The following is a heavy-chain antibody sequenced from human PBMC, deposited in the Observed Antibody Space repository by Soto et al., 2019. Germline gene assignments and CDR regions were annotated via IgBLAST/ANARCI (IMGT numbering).Heavy chain of an antibody. Sequence: QVQLVQSGAEVKKPGASVKVSCKASGYTFTSYGISWVRQAPGQGLEWMGWISAYNGNTNYAQKLQGRVTMTTDTSTSTAYMELRSLRSDDTAVYYCARHSRIGGATWVFAFAYWGQGTLVTVSS. CDR1: GYTFTSYG. CDR3: ARHSRIGGATWVFAFAY. CDR2: ISAYNGNT. D-gene: IGHD1-26*01. J-gene: IGHJ4*02. V-gene: IGHV1-18*01.